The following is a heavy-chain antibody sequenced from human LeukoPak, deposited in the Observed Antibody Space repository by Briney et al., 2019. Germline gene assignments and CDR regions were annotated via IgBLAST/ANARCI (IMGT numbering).Heavy chain of an antibody. V-gene: IGHV3-33*01. CDR3: ARDISDTQYYYDSSGRDAFDI. CDR1: GFTFSSYG. CDR2: IWYDGSNK. Sequence: GGSLRLSCAASGFTFSSYGMHWVRQAPGKGLEWVAVIWYDGSNKYYADSVKGRFTISRDNSKNTLYLQMNSLSAEDTAVYYCARDISDTQYYYDSSGRDAFDIWGQGTMVTVSS. D-gene: IGHD3-22*01. J-gene: IGHJ3*02.